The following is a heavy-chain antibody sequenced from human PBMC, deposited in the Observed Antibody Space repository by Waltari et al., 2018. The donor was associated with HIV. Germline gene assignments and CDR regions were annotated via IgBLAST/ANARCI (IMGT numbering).Heavy chain of an antibody. J-gene: IGHJ6*02. Sequence: QLLESGGDFVRPGGSLRLSCAVSGITLSNSAISWVRQAPGKGLDWVSSISGSGYSTYHADSVQVPFTISRDSRKNTLFLQMDSLRVEDTAVYYCARTVFRGSNTYSYFNALDVWGQGTTVTVSS. V-gene: IGHV3-23*01. CDR2: ISGSGYST. D-gene: IGHD3-10*01. CDR3: ARTVFRGSNTYSYFNALDV. CDR1: GITLSNSA.